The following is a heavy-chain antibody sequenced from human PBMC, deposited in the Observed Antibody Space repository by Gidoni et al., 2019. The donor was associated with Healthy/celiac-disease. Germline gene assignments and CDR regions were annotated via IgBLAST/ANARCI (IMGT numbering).Heavy chain of an antibody. CDR3: AISPYSGSYVTFN. D-gene: IGHD1-26*01. Sequence: QVQLVQYGAEVKNAGSSVKVSCKASGGTFSSYAISWARQAPGQGLEWVGGIIPIFGTANYEHKFQGRVTITADESTSTAYMELSSLRSEDTAVYYCAISPYSGSYVTFNWGQGTLVTVSS. J-gene: IGHJ4*02. CDR2: IIPIFGTA. V-gene: IGHV1-69*01. CDR1: GGTFSSYA.